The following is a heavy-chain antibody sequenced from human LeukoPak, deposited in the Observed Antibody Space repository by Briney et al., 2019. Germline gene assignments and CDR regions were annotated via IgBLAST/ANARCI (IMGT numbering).Heavy chain of an antibody. CDR1: GGSISSGGYY. D-gene: IGHD6-19*01. CDR2: IYYSGST. V-gene: IGHV4-31*03. CDR3: ARSGAYAVAGDR. J-gene: IGHJ5*02. Sequence: PSQTLSLTCTVSGGSISSGGYYWRWIRQHPGKGLEWIGYIYYSGSTYYNPSLKSRVTISVDTSKNQFSLKLSSVTAADTAAYYCARSGAYAVAGDRWGQGTLVTVSS.